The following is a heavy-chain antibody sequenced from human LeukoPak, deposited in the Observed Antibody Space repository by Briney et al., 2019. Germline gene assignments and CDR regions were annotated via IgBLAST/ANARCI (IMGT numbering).Heavy chain of an antibody. D-gene: IGHD3-10*01. J-gene: IGHJ6*02. CDR2: INSDGSST. V-gene: IGHV3-74*01. CDR1: GFTFSSYW. CDR3: ARGGTMVRGVTPFYYGIDV. Sequence: GGSLRLSCAASGFTFSSYWMHWVRQAPGKGLVWVSRINSDGSSTSYADSVKGRFTISRDNAKNTLYLQMNSLRAEDTAIYYCARGGTMVRGVTPFYYGIDVWGQGTTVTVSS.